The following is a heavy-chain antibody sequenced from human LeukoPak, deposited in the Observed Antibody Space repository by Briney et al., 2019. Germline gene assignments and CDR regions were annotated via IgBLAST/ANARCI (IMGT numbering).Heavy chain of an antibody. D-gene: IGHD6-13*01. CDR2: ISGSGSTK. CDR3: ARVGSIAAAGTPDY. J-gene: IGHJ4*02. CDR1: GFTFSDYY. V-gene: IGHV3-11*01. Sequence: PGGSLRLSCAASGFTFSDYYMSWIRQAPGKGLEWVSHISGSGSTKIYADSEKGRFTISRDNAENSLYLQVNSLRAEDTAVYYCARVGSIAAAGTPDYWGQGTLVTVSS.